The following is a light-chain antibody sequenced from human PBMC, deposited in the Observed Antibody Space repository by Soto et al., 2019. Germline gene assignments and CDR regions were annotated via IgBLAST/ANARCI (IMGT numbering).Light chain of an antibody. J-gene: IGLJ2*01. CDR1: SSDVGGYNY. CDR2: DVV. V-gene: IGLV2-14*03. CDR3: SSYISSTTLQMI. Sequence: QSALTQPASMSGSPGQSITISCTGTSSDVGGYNYVSWLQQHPGKAPKLMIYDVVNRPSGVSNRFSGSKSGNTASLTISGLQAEDEAYYYCSSYISSTTLQMIFGGGTKLTVL.